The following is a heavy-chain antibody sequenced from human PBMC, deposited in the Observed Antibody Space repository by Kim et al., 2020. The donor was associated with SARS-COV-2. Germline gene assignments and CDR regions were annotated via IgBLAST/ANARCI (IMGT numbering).Heavy chain of an antibody. D-gene: IGHD6-19*01. J-gene: IGHJ4*02. CDR1: GFTFNYAY. V-gene: IGHV3-15*01. Sequence: GGSLRLSCAASGFTFNYAYMNWVRQTPGKGLEWVGRIKSKIEGGTTDYAAPVKGRFIISRDDSKNTVYLQMNSLKTEDTAVYYCTTGYSNGWYVGYWGQGTLVTVSS. CDR3: TTGYSNGWYVGY. CDR2: IKSKIEGGTT.